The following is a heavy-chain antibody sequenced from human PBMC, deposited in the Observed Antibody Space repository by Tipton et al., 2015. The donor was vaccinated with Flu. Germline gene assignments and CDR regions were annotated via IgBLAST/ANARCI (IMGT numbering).Heavy chain of an antibody. CDR2: ISGSHDKI. V-gene: IGHV3-23*04. D-gene: IGHD2-15*01. Sequence: QLVQSGGGLEQPGGSLRLSCEASGITFSTNALSWVRQAPGKGLEWVSGISGSHDKIYYADSVKGRFTISRDNSENTLYLQMNSVGGEDRAGYYCVPDSGGPFPNWFGPWGQGARVTVAS. CDR1: GITFSTNA. CDR3: VPDSGGPFPNWFGP. J-gene: IGHJ5*02.